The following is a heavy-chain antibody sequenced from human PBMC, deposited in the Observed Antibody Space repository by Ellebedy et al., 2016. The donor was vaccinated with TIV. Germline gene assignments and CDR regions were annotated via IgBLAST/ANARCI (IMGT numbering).Heavy chain of an antibody. CDR1: GTSVSSYY. J-gene: IGHJ3*01. CDR2: VFYSGSA. CDR3: ARHVCRYSIRGLVLCSRASGDVFDV. Sequence: MPSETLSLTCSVSGTSVSSYYWSWIRQSPGKGLEWIGNVFYSGSATYNPSLKGRVTMSFHKSRTEFSLNVPSVTAADTAVYYCARHVCRYSIRGLVLCSRASGDVFDVWGQGTMVTVST. V-gene: IGHV4-59*08. D-gene: IGHD3/OR15-3a*01.